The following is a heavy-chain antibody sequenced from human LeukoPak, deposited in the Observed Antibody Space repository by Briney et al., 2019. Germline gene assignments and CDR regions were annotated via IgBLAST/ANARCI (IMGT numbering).Heavy chain of an antibody. V-gene: IGHV3-23*01. CDR2: ISGSGGST. CDR1: GFTFSSYA. J-gene: IGHJ5*02. D-gene: IGHD2-15*01. Sequence: GGSLRLSCAASGFTFSSYAMSWVRQAPGKGLEWVSAISGSGGSTYYADSVKGRFTISRDNSKNTLYLQMNSLRAEDTAVYYCARGCYSGVNCYSFDPWGQGTLVTVSS. CDR3: ARGCYSGVNCYSFDP.